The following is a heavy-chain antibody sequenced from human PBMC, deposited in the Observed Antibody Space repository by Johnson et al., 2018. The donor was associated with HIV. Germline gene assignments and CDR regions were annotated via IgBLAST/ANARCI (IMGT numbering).Heavy chain of an antibody. D-gene: IGHD7-27*01. J-gene: IGHJ3*02. V-gene: IGHV3-7*05. CDR3: ARTTVLTGVDAFDI. CDR2: IKQDGGER. CDR1: GFTFSSYW. Sequence: VQLVESGGGLVQPGGSLRLSCVASGFTFSSYWMTWVRQAPGKGLECVANIKQDGGERYYVDSVKGRFTISRDNSKKSLYLQMNSLRAEDTAVYYCARTTVLTGVDAFDIWGQGTMVTVSS.